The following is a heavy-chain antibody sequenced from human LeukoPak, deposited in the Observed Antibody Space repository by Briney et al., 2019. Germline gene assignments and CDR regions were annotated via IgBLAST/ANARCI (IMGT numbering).Heavy chain of an antibody. CDR2: IKEDGSEK. CDR3: ARASRGIAANLCFDY. Sequence: GGSLRLSCAASGFTFSDYWVSWVRQAPGKGLEWVANIKEDGSEKYYVDSVKGRFTISRDNAKNSLYLQMNSLRVEDTAVYYCARASRGIAANLCFDYWGQGTLVTVSS. CDR1: GFTFSDYW. J-gene: IGHJ4*02. V-gene: IGHV3-7*01. D-gene: IGHD2-15*01.